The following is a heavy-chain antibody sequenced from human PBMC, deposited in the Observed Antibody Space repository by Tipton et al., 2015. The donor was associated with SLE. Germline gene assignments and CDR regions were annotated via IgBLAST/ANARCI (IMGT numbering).Heavy chain of an antibody. CDR1: GGSFSGYY. V-gene: IGHV4-34*01. CDR3: ARDQRWIQLWYHDAFDI. CDR2: INHSGST. J-gene: IGHJ3*02. D-gene: IGHD5-18*01. Sequence: TLSLTCAVYGGSFSGYYWSWIRQPPGKGLEWIGEINHSGSTNYNPSLKSRVTISVDTSKNQFSLKLSSVTAADTAVYYCARDQRWIQLWYHDAFDIWGQGTMVTVSS.